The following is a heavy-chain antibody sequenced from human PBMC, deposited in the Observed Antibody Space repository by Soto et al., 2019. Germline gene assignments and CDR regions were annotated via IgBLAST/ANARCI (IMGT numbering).Heavy chain of an antibody. D-gene: IGHD3-16*01. V-gene: IGHV3-33*01. CDR2: IWYDGSNK. CDR1: GFTFSSYG. Sequence: GGSLRLSCAASGFTFSSYGMHWVRQAPGKGLEWVAVIWYDGSNKYYADSVKGRFTISRDNSKNTLYLQMNSLRAEDTAVYYCARGLRNDYDYIWGSSRPEFDYWGQGTLVTVSS. J-gene: IGHJ4*02. CDR3: ARGLRNDYDYIWGSSRPEFDY.